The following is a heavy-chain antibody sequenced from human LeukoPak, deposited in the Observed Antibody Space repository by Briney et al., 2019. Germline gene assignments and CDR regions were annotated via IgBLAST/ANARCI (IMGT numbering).Heavy chain of an antibody. V-gene: IGHV3-48*03. CDR2: ISSSGSTI. CDR3: AREGGDYGDFVDY. CDR1: GFTFSSYE. J-gene: IGHJ4*02. Sequence: PGGSLRLSCAASGFTFSSYEMNWVRQAPGKGLEWVSYISSSGSTIYYADSVKGRFTISRDHAKNSLYLQMNSLRAEDTAVYYCAREGGDYGDFVDYWGQGTLVTVSS. D-gene: IGHD4-17*01.